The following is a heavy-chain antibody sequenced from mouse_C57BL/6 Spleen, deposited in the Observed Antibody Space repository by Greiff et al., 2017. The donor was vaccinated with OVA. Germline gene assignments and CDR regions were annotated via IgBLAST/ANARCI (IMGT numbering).Heavy chain of an antibody. CDR1: GYTFTSYW. J-gene: IGHJ3*01. CDR2: IDPSDSYT. CDR3: AKGETAQATFAY. D-gene: IGHD3-2*02. Sequence: QVQLQQPGAELVKPGASVKLSCKASGYTFTSYWMQWVNQRPGQGLEWIGEIDPSDSYTNYNQKFKGKATLTVDTSSSTAYMQLSSLTSEDSAVYYCAKGETAQATFAYWGQGTLVTVSA. V-gene: IGHV1-50*01.